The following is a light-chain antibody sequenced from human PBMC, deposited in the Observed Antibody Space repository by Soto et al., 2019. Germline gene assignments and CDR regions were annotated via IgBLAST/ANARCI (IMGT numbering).Light chain of an antibody. V-gene: IGKV3-15*01. Sequence: ETVMTQSPATLSVSPGERATLSCRASQTIGSNLALYQQKPGQAPRLLIYGASTRATGVPARFSGSGSGTEFTLTISSLQSEDFAVYYCQQYNYWPRTFGQGTKVEIK. CDR1: QTIGSN. J-gene: IGKJ1*01. CDR3: QQYNYWPRT. CDR2: GAS.